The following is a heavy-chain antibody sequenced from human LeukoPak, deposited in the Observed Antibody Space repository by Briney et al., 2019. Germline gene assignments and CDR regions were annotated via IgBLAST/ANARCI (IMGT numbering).Heavy chain of an antibody. D-gene: IGHD4-17*01. CDR1: GFTFSDDY. J-gene: IGHJ4*02. CDR3: ARERTTVRY. Sequence: GSLILSCAASGFTFSDDYMSWIRPAPGKGPEWVSYISSDGSTIFYADSVKGRFTISRDNAKNSLFLQMNSLRAEDTAVYYCARERTTVRYWGQGTLVTVSS. V-gene: IGHV3-11*01. CDR2: ISSDGSTI.